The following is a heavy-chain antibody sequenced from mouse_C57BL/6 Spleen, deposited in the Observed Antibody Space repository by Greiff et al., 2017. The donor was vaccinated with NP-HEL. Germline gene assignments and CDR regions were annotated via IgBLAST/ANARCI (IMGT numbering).Heavy chain of an antibody. CDR1: GFTFSSYA. CDR3: ARDRGEH. CDR2: ISDGGSYT. J-gene: IGHJ2*01. Sequence: EVKLVESGGGLVKPGGSLKLSCAASGFTFSSYAMSWVRQTPEKRLEWVATISDGGSYTYYPDNVKGRFTISRDNAKNNLYLQMSHLKSEDTAMYYCARDRGEHWGQGTTLTVSS. V-gene: IGHV5-4*01.